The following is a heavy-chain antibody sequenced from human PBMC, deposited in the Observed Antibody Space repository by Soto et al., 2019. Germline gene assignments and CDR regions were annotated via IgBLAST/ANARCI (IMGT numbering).Heavy chain of an antibody. Sequence: GGSLRLSCAASGFTFSSYAMSWVRQAPGKGLEWVSAISGSGGSTYYADSVKGRFTISRDNSKNTLYLQMNSLRAEDTAVYYCSKVLYYDFWSGYPDTTQYYMDVWGKGTTVTVSS. CDR2: ISGSGGST. CDR3: SKVLYYDFWSGYPDTTQYYMDV. CDR1: GFTFSSYA. V-gene: IGHV3-23*01. D-gene: IGHD3-3*01. J-gene: IGHJ6*03.